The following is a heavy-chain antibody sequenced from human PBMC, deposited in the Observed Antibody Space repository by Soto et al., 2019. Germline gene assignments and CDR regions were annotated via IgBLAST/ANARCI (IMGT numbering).Heavy chain of an antibody. CDR3: ARLPGRRAGYDY. V-gene: IGHV4-59*08. CDR2: IYYSGST. J-gene: IGHJ4*02. Sequence: SETLSLTCTVSGGSISSYYWSWIRQPPGKGLEWIGYIYYSGSTNYNPSLKSRVTISVDTSKNQFSLKLSSVTAADTAVYYCARLPGRRAGYDYWGQGTLVTVSS. CDR1: GGSISSYY. D-gene: IGHD5-12*01.